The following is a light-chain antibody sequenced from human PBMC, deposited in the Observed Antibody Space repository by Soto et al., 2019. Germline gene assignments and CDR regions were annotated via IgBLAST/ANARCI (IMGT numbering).Light chain of an antibody. V-gene: IGLV1-44*01. CDR2: SNN. J-gene: IGLJ3*02. Sequence: VLTQPPSASGPPGQRVTISCSGSSSNIGSNTVNWYQQLPGTAPKLLIYSNNQRPSGVPDRFSGSKSGTSASLAISGLQSEDEADYYCAAWDDSLNGGVFGGGTKLTVL. CDR1: SSNIGSNT. CDR3: AAWDDSLNGGV.